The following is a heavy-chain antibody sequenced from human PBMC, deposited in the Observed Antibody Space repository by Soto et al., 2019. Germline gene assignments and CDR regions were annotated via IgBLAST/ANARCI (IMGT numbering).Heavy chain of an antibody. CDR1: GFTFSGSA. J-gene: IGHJ4*02. Sequence: EVQLVESGGGLVQPGGSLKLSCAASGFTFSGSAMHWVRQASGKGLEWVGRIRSKANSYATAYAASVKGRNTISRDDSKNTAYLQMNSLKTEDTAVYYCTRPTNYDYGDYGFDYWGQGTLVTVSS. CDR2: IRSKANSYAT. V-gene: IGHV3-73*01. D-gene: IGHD4-17*01. CDR3: TRPTNYDYGDYGFDY.